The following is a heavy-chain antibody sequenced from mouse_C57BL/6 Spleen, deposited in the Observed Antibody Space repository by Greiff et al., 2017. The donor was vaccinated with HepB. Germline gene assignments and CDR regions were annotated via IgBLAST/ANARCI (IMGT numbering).Heavy chain of an antibody. CDR2: IWSDGST. Sequence: QVQLKESGPGLVAPSQSLSITCTVSGFSLTSYGVHWVRQPPGKGLEWLVVIWSDGSTTYNSALKSRLSISKDNSKSQVFLKMNSLPTDDTAMYYCARQRDYGSSYDYAMDYWGQGTSVTVSS. J-gene: IGHJ4*01. CDR3: ARQRDYGSSYDYAMDY. V-gene: IGHV2-6-1*01. CDR1: GFSLTSYG. D-gene: IGHD1-1*01.